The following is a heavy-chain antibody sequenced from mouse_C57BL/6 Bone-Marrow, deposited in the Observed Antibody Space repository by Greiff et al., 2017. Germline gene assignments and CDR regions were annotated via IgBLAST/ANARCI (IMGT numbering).Heavy chain of an antibody. V-gene: IGHV1-81*01. D-gene: IGHD2-4*01. CDR3: ARNYDYARYCAV. CDR1: GYTFTSYG. J-gene: IGHJ1*03. Sequence: VQLMQSGAELARPGASVKLSCKASGYTFTSYGISWVKQRTGQGLEWIGEIYPRSGNTYYNEKFKGKATLTADKSSSTAYMELRSLTSEDSAVYFCARNYDYARYCAVWGTGTTVTVSA. CDR2: IYPRSGNT.